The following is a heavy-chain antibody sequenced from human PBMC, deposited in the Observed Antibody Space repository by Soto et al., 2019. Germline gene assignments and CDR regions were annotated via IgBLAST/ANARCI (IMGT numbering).Heavy chain of an antibody. J-gene: IGHJ4*02. D-gene: IGHD6-6*01. CDR2: VAYSGTT. CDR1: PGSISSSY. CDR3: AREAQDYYFDY. V-gene: IGHV4-59*01. Sequence: QEQLQESGPGLVKPSETLTLSCTVSPGSISSSYWSWIRQPPGKGLEWIGYVAYSGTTKYNPSLEGRGSISVSSSKRQFSRRLLSVTAADTAVYYCAREAQDYYFDYWGQGILVTVSS.